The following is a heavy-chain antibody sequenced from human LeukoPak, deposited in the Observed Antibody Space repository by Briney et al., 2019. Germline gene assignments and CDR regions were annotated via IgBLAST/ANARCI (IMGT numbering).Heavy chain of an antibody. CDR2: INSDGSST. D-gene: IGHD3-22*01. CDR1: GFTFSSYW. V-gene: IGHV3-74*01. J-gene: IGHJ5*02. CDR3: ARPNGGDYYDSSGYYYGWFDP. Sequence: GGSLRLSCAASGFTFSSYWMHWVRQAPGKGLVWVSRINSDGSSTSYADSVKGRFTISRDNAKNTLYLQMNSLRDEDTAVYYCARPNGGDYYDSSGYYYGWFDPWGQGTLVTVSS.